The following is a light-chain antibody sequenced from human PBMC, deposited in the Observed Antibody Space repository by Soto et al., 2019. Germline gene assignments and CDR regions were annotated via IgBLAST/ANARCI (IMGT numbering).Light chain of an antibody. CDR3: QQYGGSPLT. J-gene: IGKJ4*01. CDR1: ESVINNY. V-gene: IGKV3-20*01. Sequence: EIVLTQSPDTLSLSPGEGATLSCRASESVINNYLAWYQQKPGQAPRLLIFGASSRATGIPDRFSGSGSGADFSLTISRLDPEDFAVYYCQQYGGSPLTFGGGTKWIS. CDR2: GAS.